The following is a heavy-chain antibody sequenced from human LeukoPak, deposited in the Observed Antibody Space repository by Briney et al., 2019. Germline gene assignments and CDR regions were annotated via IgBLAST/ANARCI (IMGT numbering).Heavy chain of an antibody. CDR1: GGSISSSSYY. D-gene: IGHD5-24*01. CDR3: ATLEMATTYFDY. CDR2: IYYSGST. Sequence: SETLSLTCTVSGGSISSSSYYWGWIRQPPGKGLEWIGSIYYSGSTYYNPSLKSRVTISVDTSKNQFSLRLSSVTAADTAVYYCATLEMATTYFDYWGQGTLVTVSS. J-gene: IGHJ4*02. V-gene: IGHV4-39*07.